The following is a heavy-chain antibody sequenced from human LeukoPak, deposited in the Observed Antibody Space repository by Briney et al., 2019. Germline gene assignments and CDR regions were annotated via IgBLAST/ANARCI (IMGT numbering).Heavy chain of an antibody. CDR2: IYYSGST. Sequence: SETLSLTCTVSGGSISSYYWSWIRQPPGKGLEWIGYIYYSGSTYYNPSLKSRVTISVDTSKNQFSLKLSSVTAADTAVYYCASQGYDFWSGYYRDRRGLYYFDYWGQGTLVTVSS. CDR3: ASQGYDFWSGYYRDRRGLYYFDY. J-gene: IGHJ4*02. D-gene: IGHD3-3*01. CDR1: GGSISSYY. V-gene: IGHV4-59*08.